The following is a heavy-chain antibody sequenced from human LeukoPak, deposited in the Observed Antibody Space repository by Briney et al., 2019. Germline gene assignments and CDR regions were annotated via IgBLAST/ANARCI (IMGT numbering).Heavy chain of an antibody. CDR3: ARVGSSGWPNYFDS. D-gene: IGHD6-19*01. CDR2: ISDHGKSR. Sequence: TGGSLRLSCAASGFTFSNYEMNWVRQTPGKGLEWVSYISDHGKSRNYVDSVKGRFTISRDNAKNSLYLQMNSLRVEDTAVYFCARVGSSGWPNYFDSWGQGTLVTVSS. J-gene: IGHJ4*02. CDR1: GFTFSNYE. V-gene: IGHV3-48*03.